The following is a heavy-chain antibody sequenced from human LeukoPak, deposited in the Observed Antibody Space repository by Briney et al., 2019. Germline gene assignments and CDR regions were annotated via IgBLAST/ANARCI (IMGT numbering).Heavy chain of an antibody. J-gene: IGHJ4*02. Sequence: PSETLSLTCTVSGGSISSYYWSWIRQPPGKGLEWIGYIYYSGSTNYNPSLKSRVIISVDTSKDQFSLKLSSVTAADTAVYYCARDDSSGYLDWGQGTLVTVSS. V-gene: IGHV4-59*12. CDR3: ARDDSSGYLD. CDR2: IYYSGST. CDR1: GGSISSYY. D-gene: IGHD3-22*01.